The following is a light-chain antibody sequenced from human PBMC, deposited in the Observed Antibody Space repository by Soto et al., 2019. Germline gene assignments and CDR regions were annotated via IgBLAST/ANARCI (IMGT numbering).Light chain of an antibody. CDR2: TNN. CDR1: NSNIGTNT. CDR3: AAWDDSLGAYV. J-gene: IGLJ1*01. Sequence: HSLLTQPPSASATPGQRVTISCSGSNSNIGTNTVNWYQQLPGTAPRLLIYTNNQRPSGVPQRFSGSKTGTSASLAIGGLQSEDGADYYCAAWDDSLGAYVFGTGTKLTVL. V-gene: IGLV1-44*01.